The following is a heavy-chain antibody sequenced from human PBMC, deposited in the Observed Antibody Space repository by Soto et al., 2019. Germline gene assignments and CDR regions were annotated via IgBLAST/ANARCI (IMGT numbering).Heavy chain of an antibody. V-gene: IGHV3-30*03. J-gene: IGHJ6*02. CDR2: ISYDGSNK. CDR1: GFTLSSYA. CDR3: ARVSLYPGRMDV. Sequence: PGGSLRLSCVASGFTLSSYAMHWVRQAPGKGLEWVAVISYDGSNKYFTDSLKGRFTISRDTSKNTLYLQMNSLTIEDAAVYHCARVSLYPGRMDVWGQGTTVTVSS. D-gene: IGHD2-2*02.